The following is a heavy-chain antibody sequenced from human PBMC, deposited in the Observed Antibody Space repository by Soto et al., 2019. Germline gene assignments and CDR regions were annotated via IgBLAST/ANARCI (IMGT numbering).Heavy chain of an antibody. D-gene: IGHD2-15*01. CDR3: ARDREYCGGGSCYSPGGLDY. V-gene: IGHV1-69*06. CDR2: IIPIFGTA. Sequence: SVKVSCKASGGTFSSYAISWVRQAPGQGLEWMGGIIPIFGTANYAQKFQGRVTITADKSTSTAYMELSSLRSEDTAVYYCARDREYCGGGSCYSPGGLDYWGQGTLVTVSS. J-gene: IGHJ4*02. CDR1: GGTFSSYA.